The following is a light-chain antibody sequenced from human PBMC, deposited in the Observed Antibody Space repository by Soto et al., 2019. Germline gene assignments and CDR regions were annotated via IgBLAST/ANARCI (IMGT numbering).Light chain of an antibody. J-gene: IGLJ1*01. CDR2: EVT. Sequence: QSVLTQPASVSGSPGQSITISCIGTSSDIGPYNYVSWYQQHPDKAPKLILYEVTNRPSGVSNRFSGSKSGNTASLTISGLQAEDEADYYCSSYTSSSTYVFGTGTKLTVL. CDR1: SSDIGPYNY. V-gene: IGLV2-14*01. CDR3: SSYTSSSTYV.